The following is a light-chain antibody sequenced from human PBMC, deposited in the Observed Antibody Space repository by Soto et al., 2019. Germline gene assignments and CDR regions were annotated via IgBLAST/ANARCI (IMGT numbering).Light chain of an antibody. CDR1: QSVSTK. CDR2: GAS. Sequence: EIVMTQSPATLSVSPGERATLSCRASQSVSTKLAWYQQKPGQSPRLLIYGASTRATGIPARFSGSGSGTEFTLTITSLQSEDFALYYCQHYSTGLWTFGQGTKVEIK. V-gene: IGKV3-15*01. J-gene: IGKJ1*01. CDR3: QHYSTGLWT.